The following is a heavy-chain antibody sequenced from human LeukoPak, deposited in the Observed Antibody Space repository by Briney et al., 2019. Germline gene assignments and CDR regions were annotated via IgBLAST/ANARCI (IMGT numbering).Heavy chain of an antibody. CDR2: ISAYNGNT. CDR1: GYTFTGYY. D-gene: IGHD3-3*02. CDR3: ARFFSSFYYSFDY. V-gene: IGHV1-18*04. Sequence: ASVKVSCKASGYTFTGYYMHWVRQAPGQGLEWMGWISAYNGNTNYAQKLQGRVTMTTDTSTSTAYMELRSLRSDDTAVYYCARFFSSFYYSFDYWGQGTLVTVSS. J-gene: IGHJ4*02.